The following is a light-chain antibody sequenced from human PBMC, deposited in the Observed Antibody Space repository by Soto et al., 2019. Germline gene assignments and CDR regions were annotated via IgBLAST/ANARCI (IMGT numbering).Light chain of an antibody. V-gene: IGKV1-27*01. J-gene: IGKJ1*01. Sequence: DIQMTQSPSSLSASVGDRVTITCRASQGISNYLAWYQQKAGKVPKLLIYGASTLQSGVPSRFSGSGSGTDLTLTISSLQPEDLGTYYCQKYNVAPWTFGQGTKVEIK. CDR1: QGISNY. CDR3: QKYNVAPWT. CDR2: GAS.